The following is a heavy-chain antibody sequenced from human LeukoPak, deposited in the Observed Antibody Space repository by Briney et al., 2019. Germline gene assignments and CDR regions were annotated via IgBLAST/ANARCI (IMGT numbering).Heavy chain of an antibody. CDR1: GGSISSSNYY. J-gene: IGHJ5*02. Sequence: SETLSLTCTVSGGSISSSNYYWDWIRQPPGKGLEWIGSIYSSGSTYYNPSLKSRITLSVDTSKNQLSLKLSSVTAADTAVYYCARDWKQENWFDPWGQGTLVTVSS. CDR3: ARDWKQENWFDP. D-gene: IGHD1-1*01. CDR2: IYSSGST. V-gene: IGHV4-39*07.